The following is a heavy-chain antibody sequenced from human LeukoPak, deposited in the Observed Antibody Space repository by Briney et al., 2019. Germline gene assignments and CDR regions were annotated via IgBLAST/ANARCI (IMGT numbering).Heavy chain of an antibody. CDR3: ATDSQLERRNHAFDI. Sequence: GASVKVSCKVSGYSLTELSMHWVRQAPGKGLEWMGGFDPEDGETIYAQKFQGRVTMTDDTYTDTAYLELSSLRSEDTAVYYCATDSQLERRNHAFDIWGQGTMVTVSS. D-gene: IGHD1-1*01. CDR2: FDPEDGET. V-gene: IGHV1-24*01. CDR1: GYSLTELS. J-gene: IGHJ3*02.